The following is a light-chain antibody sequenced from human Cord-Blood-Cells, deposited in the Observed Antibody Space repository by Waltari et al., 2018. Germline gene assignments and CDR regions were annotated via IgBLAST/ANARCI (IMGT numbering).Light chain of an antibody. V-gene: IGLV2-14*01. CDR3: SSYTSSSLVV. CDR2: DVS. CDR1: SSDVGGYNS. J-gene: IGLJ2*01. Sequence: QSALTQPASVSGSPGQSITISFTGPSSDVGGYNSVSWYQQHPGKAPKLMIYDVSNRPSGVANLFSGSKSGNTASLTISGLQAEDEADYYCSSYTSSSLVVFGGGTKLTVL.